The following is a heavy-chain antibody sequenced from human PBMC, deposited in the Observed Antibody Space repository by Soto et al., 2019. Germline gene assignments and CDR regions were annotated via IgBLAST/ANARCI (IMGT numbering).Heavy chain of an antibody. CDR3: AGDWGPYWFDP. CDR1: GTSLNSGTNY. V-gene: IGHV4-61*01. D-gene: IGHD7-27*01. J-gene: IGHJ5*02. CDR2: IYGSGNT. Sequence: SETLSLTCTVSGTSLNSGTNYWNWVRQPPGKALEWIGYIYGSGNTKYNPSLKSRVTISQDTSKNQVSLKMNSVTATDTAMYFCAGDWGPYWFDPCGQGILVTVSS.